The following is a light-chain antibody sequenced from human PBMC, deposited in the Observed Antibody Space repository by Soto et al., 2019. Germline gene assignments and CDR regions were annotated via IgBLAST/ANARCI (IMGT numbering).Light chain of an antibody. J-gene: IGKJ1*01. CDR2: GTS. CDR3: QHFGSSLRT. V-gene: IGKV3-20*01. Sequence: EMVLRQSPGTLSLSPGDRGTLSWRASQSVSSHFLAWYQQKPGQAPRLLIHGTSSRATGIPDRFSGSGSGTDFTLTIRSLEPEDFAVYYCQHFGSSLRTFGQGTKVDIK. CDR1: QSVSSHF.